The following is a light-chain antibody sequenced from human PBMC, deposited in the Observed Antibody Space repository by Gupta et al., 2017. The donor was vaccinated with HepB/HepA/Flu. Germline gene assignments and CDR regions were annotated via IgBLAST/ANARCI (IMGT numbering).Light chain of an antibody. CDR3: MQATHFPRT. CDR2: EIS. Sequence: DAVMTQTPLSSPVTLGQPASISCKSSQRLVHSNGNTYLSWLQQRPGQPPRLLIYEISNRFSGVPDRFSGSGAGTEFTLQISRVEAEDVGVYYCMQATHFPRTFGQGTKVEVK. J-gene: IGKJ1*01. CDR1: QRLVHSNGNTY. V-gene: IGKV2-24*01.